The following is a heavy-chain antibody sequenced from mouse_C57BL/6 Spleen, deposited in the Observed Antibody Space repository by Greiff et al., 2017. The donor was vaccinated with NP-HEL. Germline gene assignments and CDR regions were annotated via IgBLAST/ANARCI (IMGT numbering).Heavy chain of an antibody. CDR3: AREDDYGSSLLGYAMDY. V-gene: IGHV1-81*01. CDR2: IYPRSGNT. D-gene: IGHD1-1*01. CDR1: GYTFTSYG. Sequence: VQLQQSGAELARPGASVKLSCKASGYTFTSYGISWVKQRTGQGLEWIGEIYPRSGNTYYNEKFKGKATLTADKSSSTAYMELRSLTSEDSAVYFCAREDDYGSSLLGYAMDYWGQGTSVTVSS. J-gene: IGHJ4*01.